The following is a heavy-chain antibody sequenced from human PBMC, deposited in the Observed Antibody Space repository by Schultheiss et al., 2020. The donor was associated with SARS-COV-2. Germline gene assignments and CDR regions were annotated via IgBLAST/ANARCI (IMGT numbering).Heavy chain of an antibody. CDR3: ARGYCSGGSCQRGY. CDR2: ISYDGSNK. CDR1: GFTFSRYG. V-gene: IGHV3-30*03. Sequence: GESLKISCAASGFTFSRYGMHWVRQAPGKGLEWVAVISYDGSNKYYADSVEGRFTMSRDNAKNSLFLQMNSLRAEDTAVYYCARGYCSGGSCQRGYWGQGTLVTVSS. J-gene: IGHJ4*02. D-gene: IGHD2-15*01.